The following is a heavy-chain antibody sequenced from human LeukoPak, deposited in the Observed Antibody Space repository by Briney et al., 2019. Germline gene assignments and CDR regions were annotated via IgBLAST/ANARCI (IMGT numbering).Heavy chain of an antibody. CDR1: GFTFSSYE. V-gene: IGHV3-48*03. D-gene: IGHD3-22*01. Sequence: PGGSLRLSRAASGFTFSSYEMNWVRQAPGKGLEWVSYISSSGSTIYYADSVKGRFTISRDNVKNSLYLQMNSLRAEDTAVYYCATWGYYDSSGYSPDFDYWGQGTLVTVSS. J-gene: IGHJ4*02. CDR3: ATWGYYDSSGYSPDFDY. CDR2: ISSSGSTI.